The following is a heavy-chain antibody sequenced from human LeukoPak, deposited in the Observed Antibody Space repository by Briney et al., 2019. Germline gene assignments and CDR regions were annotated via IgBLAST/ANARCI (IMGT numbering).Heavy chain of an antibody. CDR2: ISYDGSNK. D-gene: IGHD4-17*01. J-gene: IGHJ4*02. V-gene: IGHV3-30-3*01. CDR1: GFTFSSYA. Sequence: GGSLRLSCAASGFTFSSYAMHWVRQAPGKGLEWVAVISYDGSNKYYADSVKGRFTISRDNAKNSLYLQMNSLRAEDTAVYYCAREWVRGDYGDRRYYFDYWGQGTLVTVSS. CDR3: AREWVRGDYGDRRYYFDY.